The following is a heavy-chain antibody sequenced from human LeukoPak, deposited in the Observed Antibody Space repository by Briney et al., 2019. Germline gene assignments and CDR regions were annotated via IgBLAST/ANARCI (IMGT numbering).Heavy chain of an antibody. J-gene: IGHJ4*02. CDR1: GFTFSSYE. CDR2: ISSSGSTI. D-gene: IGHD3-10*02. V-gene: IGHV3-48*03. CDR3: ARAVFGELYFDY. Sequence: GGSLRLSCAASGFTFSSYEMNRVRQAPGKGLEWVSYISSSGSTIYYADSVKGRFTISRDNAKNSLYLQMNSLRAEDTAVYYCARAVFGELYFDYWGQGTLVTVSS.